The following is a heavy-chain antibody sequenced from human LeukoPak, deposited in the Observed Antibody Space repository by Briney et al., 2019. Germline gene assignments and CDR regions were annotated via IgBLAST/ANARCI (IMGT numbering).Heavy chain of an antibody. D-gene: IGHD2-8*01. Sequence: PGGSLRLSCTGSGFPFNMFAMNWVRQAPGQGLEWVSGLSRGGGTTNYADSVKGRFTISRDTSKNTVFLQMNDLRPEDTAVYYCAKEQRIRHCSEGVCMEGYYFDYWGQGSLVTVSS. CDR1: GFPFNMFA. CDR3: AKEQRIRHCSEGVCMEGYYFDY. CDR2: LSRGGGTT. V-gene: IGHV3-23*01. J-gene: IGHJ4*02.